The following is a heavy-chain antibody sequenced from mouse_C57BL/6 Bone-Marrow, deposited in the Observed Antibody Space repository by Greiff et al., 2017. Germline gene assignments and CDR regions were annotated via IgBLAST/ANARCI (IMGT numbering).Heavy chain of an antibody. Sequence: LQQPGASVKMSCKASGYTFTSYWITWVKQRPGQGLEWIGDIYPGSGSTNYNEKFKSKASLTVDTSSSTAYMQLSSLTSEDSAVYYCARPGSSPDVWGTGTTVTVSS. CDR2: IYPGSGST. J-gene: IGHJ1*03. D-gene: IGHD1-1*01. CDR1: GYTFTSYW. V-gene: IGHV1-55*01. CDR3: ARPGSSPDV.